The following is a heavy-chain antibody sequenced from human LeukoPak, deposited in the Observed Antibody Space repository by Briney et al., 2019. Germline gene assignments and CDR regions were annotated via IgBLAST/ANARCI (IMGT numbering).Heavy chain of an antibody. CDR2: IYYSGST. V-gene: IGHV4-59*12. J-gene: IGHJ4*02. CDR3: ARADYGSGSYYTGY. D-gene: IGHD3-10*01. CDR1: GGSISSYY. Sequence: PSETLSLTCTVSGGSISSYYWSWIRQPPGKGLEWIGYIYYSGSTNYNPSLKSRVTISVDTSKNQFSLKLSSVTAADTAVYYCARADYGSGSYYTGYWGQGTLVTVSS.